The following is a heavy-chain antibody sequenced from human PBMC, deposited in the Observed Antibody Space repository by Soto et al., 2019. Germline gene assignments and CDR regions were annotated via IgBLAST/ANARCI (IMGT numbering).Heavy chain of an antibody. J-gene: IGHJ5*02. CDR1: GYSFTSYW. CDR2: IYPGDSDT. D-gene: IGHD2-15*01. V-gene: IGHV5-51*01. Sequence: GESLKISCKGSGYSFTSYWIDWVRQMPGKGLEWMGIIYPGDSDTRYSPSFQGQVTISADKSISTAYLQWSSLKASDTAMYYCARARRRYCSGGSCYSATTPSYNWFDPWGQGTLVTVSS. CDR3: ARARRRYCSGGSCYSATTPSYNWFDP.